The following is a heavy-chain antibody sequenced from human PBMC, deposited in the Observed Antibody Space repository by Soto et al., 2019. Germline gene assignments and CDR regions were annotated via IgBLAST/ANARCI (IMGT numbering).Heavy chain of an antibody. Sequence: PSETLSLTCTVSGGSISSYYWSWIRQPPGKGLEWIGYIYYSGSTNYNPSLKSRVTISVDTSKNQFSLKLSSVTAADTAVYYCARHGYSSGWYGLNWFDPWGQGTLVTVSS. V-gene: IGHV4-59*08. CDR3: ARHGYSSGWYGLNWFDP. D-gene: IGHD6-19*01. J-gene: IGHJ5*02. CDR2: IYYSGST. CDR1: GGSISSYY.